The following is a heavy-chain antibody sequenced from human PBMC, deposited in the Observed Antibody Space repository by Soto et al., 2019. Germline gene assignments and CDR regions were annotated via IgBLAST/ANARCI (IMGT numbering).Heavy chain of an antibody. D-gene: IGHD2-21*02. CDR1: GLSLSTIGEG. V-gene: IGHV2-5*02. CDR3: VQPRCGGDCLQSYSSHSYYGLDV. J-gene: IGHJ6*02. Sequence: QITLKESGPTLVKPTQTLTLTCTFSGLSLSTIGEGVGWIRQPPGKALEWLELVYWDDDKRYSPSLKSRLTITKNTSLNQVVLTMTNMGPVDTATYYCVQPRCGGDCLQSYSSHSYYGLDVWGQGTTVTVSS. CDR2: VYWDDDK.